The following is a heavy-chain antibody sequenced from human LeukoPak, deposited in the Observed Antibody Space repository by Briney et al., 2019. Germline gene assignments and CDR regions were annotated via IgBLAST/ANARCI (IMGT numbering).Heavy chain of an antibody. CDR3: ATARDYYGSGSYNY. Sequence: SETLSLTCAVSGGSFSGYYWSWIRQPPGKGLEWIGEINHSGSTNYNPSLKSRVTISVDTSKNQFSLKLSSVTAADTAVYYCATARDYYGSGSYNYWGQGTLVTVSS. CDR2: INHSGST. V-gene: IGHV4-34*01. CDR1: GGSFSGYY. D-gene: IGHD3-10*01. J-gene: IGHJ4*02.